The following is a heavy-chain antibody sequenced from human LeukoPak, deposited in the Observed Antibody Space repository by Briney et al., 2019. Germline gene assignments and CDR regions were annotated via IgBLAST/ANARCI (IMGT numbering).Heavy chain of an antibody. J-gene: IGHJ1*01. CDR1: GGSISSYY. CDR3: ARDSSSWYGYFQY. Sequence: SGTLSLTCTVSGGSISSYYWSWIRQPPGKGLEWIGYIYYSGSTNYNPSLKSRVTISVDTSKNQFSLQLNSVTPEDTAVYYCARDSSSWYGYFQYWGQGTLVTVSS. CDR2: IYYSGST. D-gene: IGHD3-22*01. V-gene: IGHV4-59*12.